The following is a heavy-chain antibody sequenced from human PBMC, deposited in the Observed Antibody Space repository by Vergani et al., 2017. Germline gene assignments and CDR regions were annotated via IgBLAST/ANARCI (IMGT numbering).Heavy chain of an antibody. Sequence: EVQLVESGGGLVKPGGSLRLSCAASGFTFSSYSMNWVRQAPGKGLEWVSSISSSSSYIYYADSVKRRFTISRDNAKNSLYLQMNSLRAEDTAVYYCARRGDCSSTSCHDYYMDVWGKGTTVTVSS. J-gene: IGHJ6*03. CDR2: ISSSSSYI. CDR3: ARRGDCSSTSCHDYYMDV. D-gene: IGHD2-2*01. CDR1: GFTFSSYS. V-gene: IGHV3-21*01.